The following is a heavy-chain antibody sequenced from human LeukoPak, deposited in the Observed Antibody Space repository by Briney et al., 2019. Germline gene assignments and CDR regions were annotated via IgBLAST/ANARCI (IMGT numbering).Heavy chain of an antibody. D-gene: IGHD3-3*01. J-gene: IGHJ4*02. V-gene: IGHV4-4*07. CDR1: VGSLSSYY. Sequence: SETLSLTCTVSVGSLSSYYWSWIRQPAGKGLEWIGRIFTSGSTNYNPSLKSRLTMSVDTSKNQFSLKLSSVTAADTAVYYCARGQLNDDFWSGFLNWGQGILVTVSS. CDR2: IFTSGST. CDR3: ARGQLNDDFWSGFLN.